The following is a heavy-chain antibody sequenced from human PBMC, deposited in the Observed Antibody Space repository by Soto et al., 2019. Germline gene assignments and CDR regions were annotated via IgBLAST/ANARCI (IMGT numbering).Heavy chain of an antibody. D-gene: IGHD2-21*02. V-gene: IGHV4-39*01. CDR3: ARQRTTVVTQAYFDY. CDR1: GESISSSSYY. J-gene: IGHJ4*02. CDR2: IYHSGRT. Sequence: PSETLSLTCIVSGESISSSSYYWGWIRQPPGKGLEWIGSIYHSGRTYYNPSLKSRVSISIDTSKNQFSLKLSPVTAADTALYYCARQRTTVVTQAYFDYWGQGALVTVS.